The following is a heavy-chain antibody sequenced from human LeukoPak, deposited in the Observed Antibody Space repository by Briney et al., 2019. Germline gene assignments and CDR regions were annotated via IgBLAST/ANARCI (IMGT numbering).Heavy chain of an antibody. CDR1: GFTFSNYG. V-gene: IGHV3-33*01. D-gene: IGHD1-14*01. Sequence: GRSLRLSCAASGFTFSNYGIHLVRRPPGKGLEWVAVMWYDGSYTYYVDSVKGRFTISRDNSKNTLYLQMNSLRAEDTAVYYCARDKNGNQILDYWGQGILVTVSS. CDR3: ARDKNGNQILDY. J-gene: IGHJ4*02. CDR2: MWYDGSYT.